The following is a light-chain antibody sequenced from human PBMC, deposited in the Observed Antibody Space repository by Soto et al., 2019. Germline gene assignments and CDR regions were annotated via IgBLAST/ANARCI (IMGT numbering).Light chain of an antibody. CDR3: QQCRNWPLT. CDR2: AAS. J-gene: IGKJ4*01. Sequence: IVMTQSPATLSVSPGEGATLSCKASQNVYNNLAWYQQRPGQPPRLLIYAASTRATGISARFSGSVYGTEFTLTISSLQSEDFAVYFCQQCRNWPLTFGEGTKVESK. CDR1: QNVYNN. V-gene: IGKV3-15*01.